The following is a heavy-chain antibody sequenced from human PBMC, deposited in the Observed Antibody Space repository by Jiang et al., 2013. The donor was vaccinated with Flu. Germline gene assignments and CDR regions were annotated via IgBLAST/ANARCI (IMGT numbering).Heavy chain of an antibody. Sequence: SAAWNWIRQSPSRGLEWLGRTYYRSKWYNDYAVSVKSRITINPDTSKNQFSLQLNSVTPEDTAVYYCARDPESRDGFFDYWGQGTLVTVSS. CDR3: ARDPESRDGFFDY. CDR1: SAA. CDR2: TYYRSKWYN. J-gene: IGHJ4*02. D-gene: IGHD5-24*01. V-gene: IGHV6-1*01.